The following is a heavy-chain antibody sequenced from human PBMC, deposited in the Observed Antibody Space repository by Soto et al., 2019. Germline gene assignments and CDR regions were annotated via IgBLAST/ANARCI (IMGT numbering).Heavy chain of an antibody. CDR1: GFTFSSSA. CDR3: TKQVMVLTTSNHFHY. CDR2: ISTGSVT. D-gene: IGHD2-8*01. V-gene: IGHV3-23*01. Sequence: EVQLLESGGGLVQPGGSLRLSCAASGFTFSSSAMSWVRQAPGKGLEWVSSISTGSVTYYTDSVKGRFTISRDNSKNTLYLQMSSLRAEDTALNSSTKQVMVLTTSNHFHYWGQGTLVPVSS. J-gene: IGHJ4*02.